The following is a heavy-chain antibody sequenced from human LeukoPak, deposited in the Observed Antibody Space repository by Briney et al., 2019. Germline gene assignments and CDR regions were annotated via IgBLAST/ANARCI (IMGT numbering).Heavy chain of an antibody. V-gene: IGHV1-2*06. D-gene: IGHD3-3*01. CDR1: GYTFTGYY. Sequence: GASVKVSCKASGYTFTGYYMHWVRQAPGQGLEWMGRINPNSGGTNYAQKFQGRVTMTRDTSISTAYMELSRLRSDDTAVYYCAREIDFWSGYSMSPYYGMDVWGQGTTVTVSS. CDR2: INPNSGGT. J-gene: IGHJ6*02. CDR3: AREIDFWSGYSMSPYYGMDV.